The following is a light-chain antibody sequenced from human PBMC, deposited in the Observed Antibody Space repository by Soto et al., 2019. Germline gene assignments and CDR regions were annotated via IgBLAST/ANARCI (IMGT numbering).Light chain of an antibody. Sequence: EIVLAQSPGTLALCGGERATLSCSASQSVSNNYLAWYQQKPGQAPRLLIYGASNRATGIPDRFSGSGSGTDFTLTISRLEPEDFAVYYCQQYGSSGTFGQGTKVDIK. CDR3: QQYGSSGT. CDR2: GAS. J-gene: IGKJ1*01. CDR1: QSVSNNY. V-gene: IGKV3-20*01.